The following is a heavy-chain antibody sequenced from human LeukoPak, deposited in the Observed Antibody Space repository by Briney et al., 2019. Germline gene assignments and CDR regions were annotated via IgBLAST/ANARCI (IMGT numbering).Heavy chain of an antibody. CDR1: GFTFSNAW. D-gene: IGHD3-10*01. CDR3: ARDLSYYYGSGIDY. J-gene: IGHJ4*02. Sequence: GGSLRLSCAASGFTFSNAWMSWVRQAPGKGLEWVSGINWNGGSTGYADSVKGRFTISRDNAKNSLYLQMNSLRAEDTALYYCARDLSYYYGSGIDYWGQGTLVTVSS. V-gene: IGHV3-20*04. CDR2: INWNGGST.